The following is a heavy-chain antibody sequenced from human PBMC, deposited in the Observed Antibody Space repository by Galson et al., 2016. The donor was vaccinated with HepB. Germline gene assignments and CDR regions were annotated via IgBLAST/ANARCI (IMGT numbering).Heavy chain of an antibody. CDR1: GGSISSSSYY. J-gene: IGHJ3*02. V-gene: IGHV4-39*01. D-gene: IGHD3-3*01. CDR2: IYYSGST. Sequence: SETLSLTCTVSGGSISSSSYYWGWVRQPPGKGLEWIGSIYYSGSTYYNPSLKSRVTISVDTSKNQFSLKLSSVTAADTAVYYCAVGITIFEVALGAFDIWGQGTMVTVSS. CDR3: AVGITIFEVALGAFDI.